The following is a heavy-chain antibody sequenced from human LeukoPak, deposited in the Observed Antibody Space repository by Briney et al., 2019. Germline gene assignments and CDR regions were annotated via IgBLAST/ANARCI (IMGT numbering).Heavy chain of an antibody. Sequence: ASVKVSCKASGYTFTGYYMHWVRQAPGQGLEWMGWINPNNGGTNYAQKFQGRVTMTRDTSISTAYMELSRLRSDDTAVYYCARGRQKRPLITMVRGVMNWFDPWGQGTLVTVSS. CDR1: GYTFTGYY. CDR3: ARGRQKRPLITMVRGVMNWFDP. CDR2: INPNNGGT. D-gene: IGHD3-10*01. V-gene: IGHV1-2*02. J-gene: IGHJ5*02.